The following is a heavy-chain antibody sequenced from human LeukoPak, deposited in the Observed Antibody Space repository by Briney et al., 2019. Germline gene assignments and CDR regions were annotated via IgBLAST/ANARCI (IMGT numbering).Heavy chain of an antibody. CDR3: ARDATAIFGVVITNWFDP. CDR1: GGSISSYY. V-gene: IGHV4-4*07. J-gene: IGHJ5*02. Sequence: SETLSLTCTVSGGSISSYYWNWILQPSGKGLQWIGRNYTSGSTNYKPSLKSRVTMSVDTSKNQFSLKLSSVTAADTAVYYCARDATAIFGVVITNWFDPWGQGTLVTVSS. CDR2: NYTSGST. D-gene: IGHD3-3*01.